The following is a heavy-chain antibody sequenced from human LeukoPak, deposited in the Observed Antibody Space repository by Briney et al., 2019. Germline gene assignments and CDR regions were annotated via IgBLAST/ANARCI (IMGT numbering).Heavy chain of an antibody. CDR3: ARDPPAVRTNTYA. V-gene: IGHV3-66*01. Sequence: AGGSLRLSCAASGFTVSNNYMNWVRQAPGKGLEWVSLIYSGGDTHYADSVKGRFTISRDSSKNTLYLQMNSLRAEDTAVYYCARDPPAVRTNTYAWGQGTLVTASS. D-gene: IGHD4/OR15-4a*01. CDR2: IYSGGDT. J-gene: IGHJ5*02. CDR1: GFTVSNNY.